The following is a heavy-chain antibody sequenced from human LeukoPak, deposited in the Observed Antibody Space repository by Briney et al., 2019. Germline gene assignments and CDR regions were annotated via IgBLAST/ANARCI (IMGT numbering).Heavy chain of an antibody. D-gene: IGHD1-26*01. CDR3: ARDRGIVGATPDAFDI. CDR2: ISYDGSNK. CDR1: GFTFSSYA. Sequence: PGGSLRLSCAASGFTFSSYAMHWVRQAPGKGLDWVAVISYDGSNKYYADSVKGRFTISRDNSKNTLYLQMNSLRAEDTAVYYCARDRGIVGATPDAFDIWGQGTMVTVSS. J-gene: IGHJ3*02. V-gene: IGHV3-30*04.